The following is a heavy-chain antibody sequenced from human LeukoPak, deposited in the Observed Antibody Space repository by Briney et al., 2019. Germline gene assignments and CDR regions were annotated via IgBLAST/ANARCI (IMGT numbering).Heavy chain of an antibody. CDR1: GFTFSSYS. Sequence: GGSLRLSCAASGFTFSSYSMNWVRQAPGKGLEWVSAISGSGAATFNADSVKGRFTISRDNSKNTLYLQMNSLRAEDTAVYYCAKDLSSGWYPYYFDFWGRGTLVTVSS. J-gene: IGHJ4*02. CDR3: AKDLSSGWYPYYFDF. V-gene: IGHV3-23*01. D-gene: IGHD6-19*01. CDR2: ISGSGAAT.